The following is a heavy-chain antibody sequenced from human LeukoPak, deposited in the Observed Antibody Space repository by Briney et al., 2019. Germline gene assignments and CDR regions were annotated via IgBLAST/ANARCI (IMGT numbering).Heavy chain of an antibody. D-gene: IGHD2-8*01. CDR1: GGSISSGGYS. CDR3: ARDRTKNWFDP. CDR2: IYHSGST. V-gene: IGHV4-30-2*01. Sequence: PSETLSLTCAVSGGSISSGGYSWSWIRQPPGKGLEWIGYIYHSGSTYYNPSLKSRVTISVDRSKNQFSLKLSSVTAADTAVYYCARDRTKNWFDPWGQGTLVTVSS. J-gene: IGHJ5*02.